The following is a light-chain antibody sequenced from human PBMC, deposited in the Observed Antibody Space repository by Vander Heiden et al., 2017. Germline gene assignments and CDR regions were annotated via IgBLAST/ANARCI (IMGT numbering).Light chain of an antibody. Sequence: ELVLTQSPATLSLSPGERATLSCRASQSVSSYLAWYQQKPGQAPRLLIYDASNTATGIPARFSGSASGTDFTLSISILDPEDFAVYYCQWRSNCPRTFGGGTKLEIK. CDR2: DAS. J-gene: IGKJ4*01. V-gene: IGKV3-11*01. CDR3: QWRSNCPRT. CDR1: QSVSSY.